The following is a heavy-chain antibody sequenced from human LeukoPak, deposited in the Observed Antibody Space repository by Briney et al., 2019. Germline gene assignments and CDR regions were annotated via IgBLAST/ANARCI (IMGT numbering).Heavy chain of an antibody. CDR2: IYYSGST. Sequence: AETLSLTCTVSGGSISSYYWSWMRQPAGEGGEWIGYIYYSGSTNYNPSLKSRVTISVDTSKNQFSLKLSSVTAADTAVYYCARDTSRLGVDFWGQGTLVTVSS. J-gene: IGHJ4*02. CDR3: ARDTSRLGVDF. CDR1: GGSISSYY. D-gene: IGHD3-16*01. V-gene: IGHV4-59*01.